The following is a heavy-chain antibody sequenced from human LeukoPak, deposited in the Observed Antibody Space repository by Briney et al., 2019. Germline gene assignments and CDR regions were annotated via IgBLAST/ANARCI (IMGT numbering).Heavy chain of an antibody. CDR2: ISSSSSTI. V-gene: IGHV3-48*04. J-gene: IGHJ4*02. Sequence: HSGGSLRLSCAASGFTFSSYSMNWVRQAPGKGLEWVSYISSSSSTIYYADSVKGRFTISRDNAKNSLYLQMNSLRAEDTAVYYCARRFLGGFYYYDSSAILGYFDYWGQGTLVTVSS. CDR1: GFTFSSYS. CDR3: ARRFLGGFYYYDSSAILGYFDY. D-gene: IGHD3-22*01.